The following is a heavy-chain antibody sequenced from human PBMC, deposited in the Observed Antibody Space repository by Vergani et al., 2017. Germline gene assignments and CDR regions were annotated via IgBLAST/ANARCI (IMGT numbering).Heavy chain of an antibody. D-gene: IGHD2-21*01. CDR2: TYWNDDE. Sequence: QITLKESGPTLVKPTQTHTLTCTFSGFSLTTVGVGVGWIRQPPGKALEFLALTYWNDDERYSPSLKTRLSITKDTSKNLVVLTMNNMDPVDTATYYCAHRXCGGSCYGRHFQNWGQGTLVTVSS. J-gene: IGHJ1*01. CDR1: GFSLTTVGVG. V-gene: IGHV2-5*01. CDR3: AHRXCGGSCYGRHFQN.